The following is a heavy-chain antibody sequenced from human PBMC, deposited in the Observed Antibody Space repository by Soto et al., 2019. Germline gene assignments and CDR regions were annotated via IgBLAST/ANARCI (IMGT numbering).Heavy chain of an antibody. J-gene: IGHJ4*02. Sequence: ASVKVSCKASGYTFTIYDINWVRQATGQGLEWMGWMNPNSGGTAYAQKFQGRVTMTRNTSISAAYMELSSLRSEDTAVYYCARGRLYFDYWGQGTLVTVSS. CDR2: MNPNSGGT. CDR1: GYTFTIYD. CDR3: ARGRLYFDY. V-gene: IGHV1-8*01.